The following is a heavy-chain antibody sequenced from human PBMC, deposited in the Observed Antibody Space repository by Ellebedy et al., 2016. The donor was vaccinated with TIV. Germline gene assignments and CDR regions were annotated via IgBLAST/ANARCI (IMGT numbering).Heavy chain of an antibody. V-gene: IGHV1-2*02. CDR2: INPNSGDT. CDR1: GYTFTSYY. J-gene: IGHJ4*02. D-gene: IGHD2-15*01. CDR3: ARGFGTVGGTPRS. Sequence: AASVKVSCKASGYTFTSYYMHWVRQAPGQGLEWMGWINPNSGDTHFAQRFQGRVTMARDTSITTASMELSRLRSDDTAVYYCARGFGTVGGTPRSWGQGTLVTVSS.